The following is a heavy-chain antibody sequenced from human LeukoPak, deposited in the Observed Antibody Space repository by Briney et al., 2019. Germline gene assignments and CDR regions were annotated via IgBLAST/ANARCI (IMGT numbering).Heavy chain of an antibody. J-gene: IGHJ4*02. CDR1: GASFSDYY. Sequence: SETLSHARAVYGASFSDYYWTWIRQAPGKGLEWIGEINRGDYNPSLKSRVTISVDTSKNQFSLKLTSVTAADTGVYYYARGSRHFDYWGQGTLVTVSS. V-gene: IGHV4-34*01. CDR2: INRG. CDR3: ARGSRHFDY.